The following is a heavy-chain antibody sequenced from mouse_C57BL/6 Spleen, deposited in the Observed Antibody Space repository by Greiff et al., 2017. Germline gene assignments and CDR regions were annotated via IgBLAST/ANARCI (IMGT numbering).Heavy chain of an antibody. J-gene: IGHJ3*01. CDR3: ARNIYYDYDWFTY. V-gene: IGHV1-39*01. CDR1: GYSITDSN. D-gene: IGHD2-4*01. Sequence: VQLQQPGPALVTPRAAVSIFCTSPGYSITDSNMNSVKQTNGKTLQCIGVINPNYGTTRHTQKFNGNATLTVDPSSSTSYMQLNSLTSENSAIYYGARNIYYDYDWFTYWGQGTLGTVSA. CDR2: INPNYGTT.